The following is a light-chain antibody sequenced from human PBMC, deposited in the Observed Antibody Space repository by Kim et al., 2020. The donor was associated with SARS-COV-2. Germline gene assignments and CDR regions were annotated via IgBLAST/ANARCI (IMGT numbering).Light chain of an antibody. CDR2: AAS. CDR1: QDIGNY. V-gene: IGKV1-9*01. J-gene: IGKJ1*01. CDR3: QQYNFLPRT. Sequence: ASVGDRVTITCAASQDIGNYLAWYQQDPGKAPKLLIYAASTLQTGVPSRFSGSGSGTEFTLTISSLQPEDFTPYSCQQYNFLPRTFGQGTKVDI.